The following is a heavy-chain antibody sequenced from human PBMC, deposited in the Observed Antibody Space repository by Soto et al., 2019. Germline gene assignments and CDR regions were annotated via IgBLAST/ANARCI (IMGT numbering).Heavy chain of an antibody. D-gene: IGHD3-3*01. CDR3: VKGTYYDFWSGYWSALGSDNLDY. Sequence: AAGSLRLSCSASGFTFSSYAMHWVRQAPGKGLEYVSAISSNGGSTYYADSVKGRFTISRDNSKNTLYLQMSSLRAEDTAVYYCVKGTYYDFWSGYWSALGSDNLDYWGQGTLVTVSS. V-gene: IGHV3-64D*06. J-gene: IGHJ4*02. CDR2: ISSNGGST. CDR1: GFTFSSYA.